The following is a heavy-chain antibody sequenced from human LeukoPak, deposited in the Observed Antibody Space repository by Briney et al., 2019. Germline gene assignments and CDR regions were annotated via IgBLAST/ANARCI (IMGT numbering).Heavy chain of an antibody. CDR1: GFTFRNYV. CDR3: VKGLDYSSSQMDS. Sequence: GGSLRLSCAASGFTFRNYVIHWVRQAPGKGLEWVAVTSSDLNVKLYADSVKGRFTISRDNSRNTVYVQMNSLTPEDTAVYYCVKGLDYSSSQMDSWGQGTLVTVSS. D-gene: IGHD6-6*01. V-gene: IGHV3-30*14. CDR2: TSSDLNVK. J-gene: IGHJ4*02.